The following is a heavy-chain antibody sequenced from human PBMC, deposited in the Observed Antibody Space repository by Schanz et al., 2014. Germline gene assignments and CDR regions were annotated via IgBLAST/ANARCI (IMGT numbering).Heavy chain of an antibody. V-gene: IGHV3-30*02. CDR2: IRFDGSDK. Sequence: VQLVESGGGLLQPGGSLRLSCGASGFTFSSYGMHWVRQAPGKGLEWVTFIRFDGSDKYYADSVKGRFSVSRDNSKNTLYLQMNSLRADDTAVYYCAKDQLANYRGSGYNWFDPWGQGTLVTVSS. CDR3: AKDQLANYRGSGYNWFDP. J-gene: IGHJ5*02. CDR1: GFTFSSYG. D-gene: IGHD3-10*01.